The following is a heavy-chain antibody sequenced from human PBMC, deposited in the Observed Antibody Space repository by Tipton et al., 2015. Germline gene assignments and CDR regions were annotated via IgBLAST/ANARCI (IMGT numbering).Heavy chain of an antibody. D-gene: IGHD3-10*01. V-gene: IGHV4-39*07. CDR3: ARGGVVRGVIAGMDV. J-gene: IGHJ6*02. CDR2: IYYSGST. Sequence: TLSLTCTVSRGSISSSSYYWGWIRQPPGKGLEWIGSIYYSGSTYYNPSLKSRVTISVDTSKNQFSLKLSSVTAADTAVYYCARGGVVRGVIAGMDVWGQGTTVTVSS. CDR1: RGSISSSSYY.